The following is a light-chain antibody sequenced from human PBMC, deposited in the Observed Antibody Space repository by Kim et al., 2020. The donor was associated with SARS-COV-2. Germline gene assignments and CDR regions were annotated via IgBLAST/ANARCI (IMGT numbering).Light chain of an antibody. J-gene: IGKJ1*01. CDR1: QSVSKNY. CDR3: QQCGSSTT. V-gene: IGKV3-20*01. Sequence: EIVLTQSPGTLSLSPGDRATLSCRASQSVSKNYLAWYQQRPGRAPTVLIYGTSNRATGIPDRFSGSGSGTDFTLTISSLDPEDFGVYYCQQCGSSTTFGQGTRVEIK. CDR2: GTS.